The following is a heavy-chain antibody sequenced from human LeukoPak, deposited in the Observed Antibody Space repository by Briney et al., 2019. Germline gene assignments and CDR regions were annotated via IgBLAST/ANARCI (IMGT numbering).Heavy chain of an antibody. CDR1: GGSFSGYY. CDR3: ARGTSRIAYCGGDCFRGWFDP. Sequence: PSETLSLTCAVYGGSFSGYYWSWIRQPPGKGLEWIGEINHSGSTNYNPSLKSRVTISVDTSKNQFSLKLSSATAADTAVYYCARGTSRIAYCGGDCFRGWFDPWGQGTLVTVSS. J-gene: IGHJ5*02. V-gene: IGHV4-34*01. D-gene: IGHD2-21*02. CDR2: INHSGST.